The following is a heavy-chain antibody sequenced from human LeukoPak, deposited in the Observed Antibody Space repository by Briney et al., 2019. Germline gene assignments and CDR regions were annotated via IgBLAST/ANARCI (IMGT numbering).Heavy chain of an antibody. D-gene: IGHD1/OR15-1a*01. CDR2: IYYSGST. V-gene: IGHV4-61*08. CDR1: GGSISSGGYS. Sequence: NPSQTLSLTCAVSGGSISSGGYSWSWIRQPPGKGLEWIGYIYYSGSTNYNPSLKSRVTISVDTSKNQFSLKLSSVTAADTAVYYCARGRNWNNMPYYFDYWGQGTLVTVSS. J-gene: IGHJ4*02. CDR3: ARGRNWNNMPYYFDY.